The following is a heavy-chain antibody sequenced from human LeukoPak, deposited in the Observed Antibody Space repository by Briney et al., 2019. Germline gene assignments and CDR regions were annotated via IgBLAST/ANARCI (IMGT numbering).Heavy chain of an antibody. V-gene: IGHV3-49*04. CDR2: IRNKANGGTT. CDR1: GFTFSDYA. J-gene: IGHJ3*02. CDR3: SRFYSSGWASGAFDI. Sequence: GGSLRLSCTTSGFTFSDYAVSWVRQAPGQGLEWIGFIRNKANGGTTEYAASVKGRFTFSSDDSKTISHLQMSSLKTEDTAVYYCSRFYSSGWASGAFDIWGQGTMVTVS. D-gene: IGHD3-22*01.